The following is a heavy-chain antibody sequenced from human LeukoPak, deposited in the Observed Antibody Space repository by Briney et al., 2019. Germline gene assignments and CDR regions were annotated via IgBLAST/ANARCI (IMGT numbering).Heavy chain of an antibody. V-gene: IGHV3-15*01. CDR3: TTDGVGVEGATYDN. CDR1: GFTFINAW. J-gene: IGHJ4*02. D-gene: IGHD1-26*01. Sequence: GGALRLSCAASGFTFINAWMAWVRQAPGKGLEWVGRIKAKAHGGTIEYAAPVKGRFTISRDDSKNTLYLQMNSLKTEDTAVYYCTTDGVGVEGATYDNWGQGTLVSVSS. CDR2: IKAKAHGGTI.